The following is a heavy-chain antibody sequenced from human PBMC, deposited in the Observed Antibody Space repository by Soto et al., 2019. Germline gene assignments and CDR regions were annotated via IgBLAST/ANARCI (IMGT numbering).Heavy chain of an antibody. Sequence: QVTLKESGPVLVNPTETLTLTCTVSGFSLSNARMGVSWIRQPPGKALEWLAHIFSNDEKSYSTSLKSRLTIXXDXSXYQEGHTMTNMDPVDTAQDYCARRWGDVYTDDALDLWGQGTMVTVSS. V-gene: IGHV2-26*01. CDR2: IFSNDEK. D-gene: IGHD3-10*01. CDR3: ARRWGDVYTDDALDL. CDR1: GFSLSNARMG. J-gene: IGHJ3*01.